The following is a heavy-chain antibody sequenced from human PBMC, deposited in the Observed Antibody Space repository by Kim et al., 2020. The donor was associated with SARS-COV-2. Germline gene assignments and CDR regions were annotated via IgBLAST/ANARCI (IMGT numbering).Heavy chain of an antibody. CDR3: ARMNRGLTGYYHMDV. D-gene: IGHD3-10*01. Sequence: AASVTGRFTISRDNAKNSLSLQMNSLRGEDTALYYCARMNRGLTGYYHMDVWGKGTTVTVSS. V-gene: IGHV3-48*03. J-gene: IGHJ6*03.